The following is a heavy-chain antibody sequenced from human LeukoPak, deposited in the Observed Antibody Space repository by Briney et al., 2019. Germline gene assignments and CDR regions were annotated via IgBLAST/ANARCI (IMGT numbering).Heavy chain of an antibody. CDR3: AREDGEGIFYYMDV. J-gene: IGHJ6*03. V-gene: IGHV3-48*03. Sequence: GGSLRLSCGASAFIFSEFEMNWVRQAPGKGLEWVAYISSSGSTIYYADSLRGRFTVSRDNARNSLYLQMNSLRLEDTAVYYCAREDGEGIFYYMDVWGKGTTVTVS. CDR2: ISSSGSTI. D-gene: IGHD2-21*01. CDR1: AFIFSEFE.